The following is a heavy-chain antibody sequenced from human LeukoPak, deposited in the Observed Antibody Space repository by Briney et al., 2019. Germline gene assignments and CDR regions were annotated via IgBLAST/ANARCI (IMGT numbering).Heavy chain of an antibody. J-gene: IGHJ4*02. Sequence: GGSLRLSCAASGFTFSNYAMNWVRQAPGKGLEWVSAISGSGGSTYYADSVKGRFTISRDNSKYTLYLQMNSLRAEDTAVYYCAKVRDSSSSPFDCWGQGALVTVPS. CDR1: GFTFSNYA. CDR3: AKVRDSSSSPFDC. D-gene: IGHD6-13*01. V-gene: IGHV3-23*01. CDR2: ISGSGGST.